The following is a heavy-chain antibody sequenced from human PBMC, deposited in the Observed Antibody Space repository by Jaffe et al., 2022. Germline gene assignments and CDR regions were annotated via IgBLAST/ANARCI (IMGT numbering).Heavy chain of an antibody. D-gene: IGHD1-20*01. CDR1: GYSISSGYY. Sequence: QVQLQESGPGLVKPSETLSLTCAVSGYSISSGYYWGWIRQPPGKGLEWIGSIYHSGSTYYNPSLKSRVTISVDTSKNQFSLKLSSVTAADTAVYYCAKGITGTRELYYFDYWGQGTLVTVSS. CDR3: AKGITGTRELYYFDY. CDR2: IYHSGST. J-gene: IGHJ4*02. V-gene: IGHV4-38-2*01.